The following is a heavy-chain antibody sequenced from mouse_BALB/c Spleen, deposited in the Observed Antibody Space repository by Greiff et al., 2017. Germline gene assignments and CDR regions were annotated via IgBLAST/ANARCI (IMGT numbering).Heavy chain of an antibody. V-gene: IGHV5-6*01. J-gene: IGHJ2*01. Sequence: EVKVVESGGDLVKPGGSLKLSCAASGFTFSSYGMSWVRQTPDKRLEWVATISSGGSYTYYPDSVKGRFTISRDNAKNTLYLQMSSLKSEDTAMYYCARQGARYYYFDCWGQGTTLTVSS. CDR2: ISSGGSYT. CDR3: ARQGARYYYFDC. D-gene: IGHD2-14*01. CDR1: GFTFSSYG.